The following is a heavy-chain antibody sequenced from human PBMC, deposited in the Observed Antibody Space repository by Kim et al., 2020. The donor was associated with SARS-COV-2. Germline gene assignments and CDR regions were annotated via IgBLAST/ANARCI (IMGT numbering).Heavy chain of an antibody. D-gene: IGHD6-25*01. J-gene: IGHJ4*02. CDR2: IKKDGSEK. CDR3: AERGYSSEY. V-gene: IGHV3-7*01. Sequence: GGSLRLSCAASGFTFSDYWMSWVRQAPGKGLEWVANIKKDGSEKYYADSVKGRFTISRDNAKNSLYLQMDSLRADDTAVYYCAERGYSSEYWGQGTLVTV. CDR1: GFTFSDYW.